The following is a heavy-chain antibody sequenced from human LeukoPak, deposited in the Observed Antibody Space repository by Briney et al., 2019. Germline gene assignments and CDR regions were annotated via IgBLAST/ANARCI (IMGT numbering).Heavy chain of an antibody. Sequence: SETLSLTCTVSGGSISSGSYYWSWIRQPAGKGLEWIGRIYTSGSTNYNPSLKSRVTISVDTSKNQFSLKLSSVTAADTAVYYCARLVARYYNILTGYSEQDYWGQGTLVTVSS. D-gene: IGHD3-9*01. CDR1: GGSISSGSYY. CDR2: IYTSGST. V-gene: IGHV4-61*02. CDR3: ARLVARYYNILTGYSEQDY. J-gene: IGHJ4*02.